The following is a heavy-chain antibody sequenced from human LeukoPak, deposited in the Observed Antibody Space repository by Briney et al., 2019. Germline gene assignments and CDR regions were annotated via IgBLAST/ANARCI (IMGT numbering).Heavy chain of an antibody. V-gene: IGHV4-34*08. Sequence: GSLRLSCAASGFTFITYAMSWVRQAPGKGLEWIGEVERSGSTNYNPSLKSRVTISVDTSKNQFSLKLSSVTAADTAVYYCVRGYGSGSYWNYWGQGTLVTVSS. CDR2: VERSGST. J-gene: IGHJ4*02. CDR1: GFTFITYA. CDR3: VRGYGSGSYWNY. D-gene: IGHD3-10*01.